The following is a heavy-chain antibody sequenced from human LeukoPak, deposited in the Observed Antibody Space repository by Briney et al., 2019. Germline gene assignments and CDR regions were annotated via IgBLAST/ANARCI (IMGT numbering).Heavy chain of an antibody. CDR3: ARPRLEYCSGGSCFDAFDI. CDR1: GFTFSSYA. CDR2: ISGSGSTT. J-gene: IGHJ3*02. D-gene: IGHD2-15*01. V-gene: IGHV3-23*01. Sequence: GGSLRLSCAASGFTFSSYAMNSVRQAPGKGLEWVSPISGSGSTTYYADSVKGRFTISRDNSKNTLFLQRNSLTAEDTAIYSCARPRLEYCSGGSCFDAFDIWGQGTMVTVSS.